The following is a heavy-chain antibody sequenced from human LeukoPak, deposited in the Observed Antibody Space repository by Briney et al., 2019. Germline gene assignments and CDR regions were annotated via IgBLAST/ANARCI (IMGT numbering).Heavy chain of an antibody. CDR2: INLSGGST. J-gene: IGHJ4*02. D-gene: IGHD3-16*01. CDR3: ARTTFGLQADY. V-gene: IGHV1-46*01. Sequence: ASVKVSCKASGYTFTSYYMHWVRQAPGQGLEWMGIINLSGGSTSYAQKFQGRVTMTRDTSTSTVYMELSSLRSEDTAVYYCARTTFGLQADYWGQGTLVTVSS. CDR1: GYTFTSYY.